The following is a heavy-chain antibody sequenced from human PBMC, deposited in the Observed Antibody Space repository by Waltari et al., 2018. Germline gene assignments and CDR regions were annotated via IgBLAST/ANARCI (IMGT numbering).Heavy chain of an antibody. V-gene: IGHV4-39*01. D-gene: IGHD6-19*01. CDR1: GGSISSRSNY. J-gene: IGHJ4*02. CDR2: IYYSGRT. CDR3: ASVAGPVDY. Sequence: QLQLQESGPGLVKPSETLSLTCTVSGGSISSRSNYWGWIRQPPGKGLEWIGSIYYSGRTYYNPTLKSRGTISVDTSKNQFSLKLSSVTAADTAVYYCASVAGPVDYWGQGTLVTVSS.